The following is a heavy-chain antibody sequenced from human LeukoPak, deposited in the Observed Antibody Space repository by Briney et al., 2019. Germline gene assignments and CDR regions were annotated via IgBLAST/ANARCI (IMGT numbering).Heavy chain of an antibody. CDR3: ARRPLRIAAAGTGGRLDY. CDR2: INHSGST. D-gene: IGHD6-13*01. Sequence: SETLSLTCAVYGGSFSGYYWSWIRQPPGKGLEWIGEINHSGSTNYNPSLKSRVTISVDTSKNQFSLKLSSVTAADTAVYYCARRPLRIAAAGTGGRLDYWGQGTLVTVSS. V-gene: IGHV4-34*01. J-gene: IGHJ4*02. CDR1: GGSFSGYY.